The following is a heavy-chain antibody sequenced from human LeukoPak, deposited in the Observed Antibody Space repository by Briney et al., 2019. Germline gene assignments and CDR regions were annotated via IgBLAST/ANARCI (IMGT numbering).Heavy chain of an antibody. Sequence: GGSLRLSCEASGFTFSAYAMTWVRQAPGKGLEWVSVTYTGGSTNYADSVKGRFSISRDNSKNTLYLQMNSLRAEDTAVYYCARVDVVTVGKNAFDIWGQGTMVTVSS. CDR3: ARVDVVTVGKNAFDI. J-gene: IGHJ3*02. CDR1: GFTFSAYA. V-gene: IGHV3-53*01. CDR2: TYTGGST. D-gene: IGHD4-23*01.